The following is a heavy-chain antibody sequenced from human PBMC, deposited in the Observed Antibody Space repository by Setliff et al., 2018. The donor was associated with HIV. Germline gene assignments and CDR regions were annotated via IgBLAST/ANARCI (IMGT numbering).Heavy chain of an antibody. J-gene: IGHJ4*02. D-gene: IGHD3-3*01. V-gene: IGHV3-74*01. CDR1: GFTLSDQY. CDR2: IDSDGSDT. CDR3: ARGPQYNFWGGYLGL. Sequence: GGSLRLSCAASGFTLSDQYMDWVRQAPGKGLEWVSRIDSDGSDTNYADSVRGRFTISRDNAKNTVYLQLTSLRAEDTAVYYCARGPQYNFWGGYLGLWGQGTLVTISS.